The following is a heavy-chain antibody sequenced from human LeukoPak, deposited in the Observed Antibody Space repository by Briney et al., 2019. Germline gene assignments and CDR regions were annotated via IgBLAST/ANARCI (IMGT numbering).Heavy chain of an antibody. CDR1: GFTFSSYA. D-gene: IGHD5-24*01. J-gene: IGHJ4*02. CDR3: AKDDAWLQFND. Sequence: PGGSLRLSCAASGFTFSSYAMSWVRQAPGKGLEWVSGMSGSGSITYYADSVKGRFTISRDNSENTVYLHMSSLRAGDTAVYFCAKDDAWLQFNDWGQGTLVTVSS. CDR2: MSGSGSIT. V-gene: IGHV3-23*01.